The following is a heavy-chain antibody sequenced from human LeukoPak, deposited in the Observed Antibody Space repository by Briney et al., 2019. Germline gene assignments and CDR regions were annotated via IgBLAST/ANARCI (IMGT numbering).Heavy chain of an antibody. V-gene: IGHV3-21*01. CDR3: ARGKRWFGESLGY. D-gene: IGHD3-10*01. CDR2: ISSSSYI. J-gene: IGHJ4*02. CDR1: GFTFSSYS. Sequence: KSGGSLRLSCAASGFTFSSYSMNWVRQAPGKGLEWVSSISSSSYIYYADSVKGRFTISRDNAKNSLYLQMNSLRAEDTAVYYCARGKRWFGESLGYWGQGTLVTVSS.